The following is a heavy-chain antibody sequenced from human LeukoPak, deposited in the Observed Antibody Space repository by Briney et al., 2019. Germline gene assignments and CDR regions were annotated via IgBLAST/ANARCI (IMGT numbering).Heavy chain of an antibody. Sequence: SETLSLTCTVSGYSISSGYYWGWIRQPPGKGLEWIGSIYHSGSTYYNPSLKSRVTISVDTSKNQFSLKLTSVTAADTAVYYCARVRRASPIVAGTFFDYWGQGTLVTVSS. V-gene: IGHV4-38-2*02. CDR3: ARVRRASPIVAGTFFDY. D-gene: IGHD5-12*01. CDR1: GYSISSGYY. CDR2: IYHSGST. J-gene: IGHJ4*02.